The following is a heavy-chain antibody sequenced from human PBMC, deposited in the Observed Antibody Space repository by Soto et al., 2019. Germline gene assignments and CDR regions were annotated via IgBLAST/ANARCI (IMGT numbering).Heavy chain of an antibody. Sequence: ASVKVSCKASGYTFTSYGISWVRQAPGQGLEWMGWISAYNGNTNYAQKLQGRVTMTTDTSTSTAHMQLRSLRSDDTAVYYCARDVYPYDGGRAVGWYWGPGTLVTLSS. D-gene: IGHD2-15*01. V-gene: IGHV1-18*04. CDR2: ISAYNGNT. J-gene: IGHJ4*02. CDR1: GYTFTSYG. CDR3: ARDVYPYDGGRAVGWY.